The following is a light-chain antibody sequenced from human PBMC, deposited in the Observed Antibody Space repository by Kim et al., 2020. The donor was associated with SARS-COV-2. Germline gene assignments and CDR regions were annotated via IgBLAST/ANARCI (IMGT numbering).Light chain of an antibody. J-gene: IGKJ1*01. Sequence: ESVGDRVTITCRESQDISNYLAWFQLKPGKAPKLLIYAASALQPGVPSRFSGSGSGTDFTLTVTSLQPEDVATYYCQKCDSAPWTFGQGTKVDIK. CDR3: QKCDSAPWT. CDR1: QDISNY. CDR2: AAS. V-gene: IGKV1-27*01.